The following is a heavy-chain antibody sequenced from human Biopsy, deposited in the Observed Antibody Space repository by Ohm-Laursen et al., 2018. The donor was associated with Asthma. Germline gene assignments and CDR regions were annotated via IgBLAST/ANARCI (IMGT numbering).Heavy chain of an antibody. CDR3: ARAQAAQYYYGMDV. D-gene: IGHD6-6*01. CDR1: GGSISSGGY. CDR2: ISHSGST. Sequence: SQTLSLTCAVSGGSISSGGYWTWIRQPPGKGLEWIGYISHSGSTYFNPSLKSRVTISLDRPKSQFSLKLSSVTAADTALYYCARAQAAQYYYGMDVWGQGTTVIVSS. J-gene: IGHJ6*02. V-gene: IGHV4-30-2*01.